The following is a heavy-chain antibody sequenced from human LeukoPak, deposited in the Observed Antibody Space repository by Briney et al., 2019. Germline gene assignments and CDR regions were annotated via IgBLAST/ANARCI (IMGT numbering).Heavy chain of an antibody. CDR3: ARDGGYCRSTGCEDVNWFDP. CDR1: GFTSSDYG. Sequence: GGSLRLSCAASGFTSSDYGIHWVRQAPGKGLEWVALIWFDGSDESYAASVKGRFTISRDNSKNTLYLQMNILRAEDTAVYYCARDGGYCRSTGCEDVNWFDPWGQGTLVTVSS. J-gene: IGHJ5*02. D-gene: IGHD2-2*01. CDR2: IWFDGSDE. V-gene: IGHV3-33*01.